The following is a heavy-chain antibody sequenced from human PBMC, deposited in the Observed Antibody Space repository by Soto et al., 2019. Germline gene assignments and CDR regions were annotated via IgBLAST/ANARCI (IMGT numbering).Heavy chain of an antibody. Sequence: SLRLSCAASGFSFSSYAMSWVRQAPGKGLEWVSAISGSGGSTYYVDSVKGRFTISRENSKNTLYLQMNSLRAEDTAVYYCAKEGTLTTDFDYWGQGTLVTVSS. J-gene: IGHJ4*02. CDR1: GFSFSSYA. CDR3: AKEGTLTTDFDY. D-gene: IGHD4-17*01. V-gene: IGHV3-23*01. CDR2: ISGSGGST.